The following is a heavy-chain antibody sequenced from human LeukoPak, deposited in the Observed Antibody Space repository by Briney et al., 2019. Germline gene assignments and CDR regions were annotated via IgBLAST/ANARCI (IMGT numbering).Heavy chain of an antibody. J-gene: IGHJ4*02. V-gene: IGHV3-7*05. Sequence: GGSLRLSCAASGFTFNIYWMSWFRQAPGKWLEWVANINQDGSEKYYVGSVKGRFTISRDNAKNSLYLQMNSLRAEDTAVYYCARDKSYGDSEDYWGQGTLVTVSS. CDR3: ARDKSYGDSEDY. D-gene: IGHD4-17*01. CDR1: GFTFNIYW. CDR2: INQDGSEK.